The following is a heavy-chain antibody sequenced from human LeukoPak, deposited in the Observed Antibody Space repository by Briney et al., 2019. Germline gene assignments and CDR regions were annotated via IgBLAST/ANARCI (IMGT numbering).Heavy chain of an antibody. Sequence: TETLSLTCTVSGGSISSYYWSWIRQPPGKGLEWIGEINHSGSTNYNPSLKSRVTISVDTSKNQFSLKLSSVTAADTAVYYCARHGYSYGYSFDYWGQGTLVTVSS. CDR2: INHSGST. CDR1: GGSISSYY. V-gene: IGHV4-34*01. J-gene: IGHJ4*02. CDR3: ARHGYSYGYSFDY. D-gene: IGHD5-18*01.